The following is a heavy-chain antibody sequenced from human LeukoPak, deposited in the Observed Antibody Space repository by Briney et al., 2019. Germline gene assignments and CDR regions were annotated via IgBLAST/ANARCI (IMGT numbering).Heavy chain of an antibody. CDR1: GFPFDNYA. Sequence: HPGRSLRLSCAASGFPFDNYAMHWVRQAPGKGLEWVSSISWNSGSIGYVDSVKGRFTISRDNAKNSLYLQMNSLRAEDTAVYYCAKVGYDYDSTNWYFDLWGRGTLVTVSS. CDR3: AKVGYDYDSTNWYFDL. D-gene: IGHD3-22*01. V-gene: IGHV3-9*01. J-gene: IGHJ2*01. CDR2: ISWNSGSI.